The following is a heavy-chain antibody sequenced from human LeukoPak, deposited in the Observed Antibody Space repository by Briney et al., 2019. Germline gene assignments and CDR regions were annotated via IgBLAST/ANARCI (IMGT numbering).Heavy chain of an antibody. J-gene: IGHJ4*02. Sequence: SVKVSCKASGGTFSSYAISWVRQAPGQGLEWMGRIIPILGIANYAQKFQGRVTITADKSTSTAYMELSSLRAEDTAVYYCAKDLKGVFWSGYSVDYWGQGTLVTVSS. D-gene: IGHD3-3*01. CDR1: GGTFSSYA. CDR3: AKDLKGVFWSGYSVDY. CDR2: IIPILGIA. V-gene: IGHV1-69*04.